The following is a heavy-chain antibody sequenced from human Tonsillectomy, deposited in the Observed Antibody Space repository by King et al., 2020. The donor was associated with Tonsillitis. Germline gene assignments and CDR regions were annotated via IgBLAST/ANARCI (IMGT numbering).Heavy chain of an antibody. CDR3: ARETYYYGSGSQSIDY. Sequence: VQLQQWGAGLLKPSETLSLTCAVYGGSFSGYYWSWIRQPPGKGLEWIGEINHSGSTNYNPSLKSRVTISVDTSKNQFSLKLSSVTAADTAVYYCARETYYYGSGSQSIDYWGQGTLVTVSS. V-gene: IGHV4-34*01. D-gene: IGHD3-10*01. CDR1: GGSFSGYY. J-gene: IGHJ4*02. CDR2: INHSGST.